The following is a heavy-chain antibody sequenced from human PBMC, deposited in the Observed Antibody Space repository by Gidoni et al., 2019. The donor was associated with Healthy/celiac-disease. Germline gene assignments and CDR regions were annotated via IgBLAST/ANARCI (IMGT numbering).Heavy chain of an antibody. CDR2: INHSGST. J-gene: IGHJ6*02. Sequence: QVQLQQWGAGLLKPSEPLSLTCAVYGGSFSGYYWSWIRQPPGKGLEWIGEINHSGSTNYNPSLKSRVTISVDTSKNQFSLKLSSVTAADTAVYYCASRTTTVESYYYYGMDVWGQGTTVTVSS. CDR3: ASRTTTVESYYYYGMDV. CDR1: GGSFSGYY. D-gene: IGHD4-4*01. V-gene: IGHV4-34*01.